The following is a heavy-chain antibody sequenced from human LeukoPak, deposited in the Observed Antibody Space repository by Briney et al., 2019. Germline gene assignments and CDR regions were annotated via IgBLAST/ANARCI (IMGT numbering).Heavy chain of an antibody. Sequence: PSETLSLTCAVYGGSFSGYYWSWIRQPPGKGVEWIGEINHSGSTNYNPSLKSRVTISVDTSKNQFSLKLSSVTAADTAVYYCARGQPSYYDSSGFLNYWGQGTLVTVSS. D-gene: IGHD3-22*01. J-gene: IGHJ4*02. CDR1: GGSFSGYY. CDR2: INHSGST. V-gene: IGHV4-34*01. CDR3: ARGQPSYYDSSGFLNY.